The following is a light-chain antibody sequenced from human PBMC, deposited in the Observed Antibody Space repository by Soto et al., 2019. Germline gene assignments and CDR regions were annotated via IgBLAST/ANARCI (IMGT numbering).Light chain of an antibody. CDR1: SGHSSYA. V-gene: IGLV4-69*01. CDR3: QTWGTGLLV. CDR2: LNSDGSH. J-gene: IGLJ3*02. Sequence: QPVLTQSPSASASLGASVKLTCTLSSGHSSYAIAWHQQQPEKGPRYLMKLNSDGSHSKGDGIPDRFSGSSSGAERYLTISSLQSEDEADYYCQTWGTGLLVFGGGTRSPS.